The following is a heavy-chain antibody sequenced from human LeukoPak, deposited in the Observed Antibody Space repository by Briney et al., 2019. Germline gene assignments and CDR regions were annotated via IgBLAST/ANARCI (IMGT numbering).Heavy chain of an antibody. CDR1: GYPFTDQV. J-gene: IGHJ4*02. V-gene: IGHV1-2*02. CDR2: INPNSGDT. Sequence: GASVKVSCKASGYPFTDQVINWVRQAPGRGLEWMGWINPNSGDTNYEQRFQGRVTMTRDTSISIAYMDLTRLASDDTAVYYCARGELLVDYWGQGTLVTVSS. D-gene: IGHD3-10*01. CDR3: ARGELLVDY.